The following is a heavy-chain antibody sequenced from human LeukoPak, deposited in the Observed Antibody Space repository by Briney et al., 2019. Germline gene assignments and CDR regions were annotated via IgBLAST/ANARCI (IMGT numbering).Heavy chain of an antibody. V-gene: IGHV1-2*02. CDR1: GYLFVSYY. Sequence: ASVKVSCKASGYLFVSYYMHWVRQAPGQGLEWMGWINPNSGGTNYAQKFQGRVTMTRDTSISTAYMELSRLRSDDTAVYYCARATVTTKGFDYWGQGTLVTVSS. CDR3: ARATVTTKGFDY. CDR2: INPNSGGT. D-gene: IGHD4-17*01. J-gene: IGHJ4*02.